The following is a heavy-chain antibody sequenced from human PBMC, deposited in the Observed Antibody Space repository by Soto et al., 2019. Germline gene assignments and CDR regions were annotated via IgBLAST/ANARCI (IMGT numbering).Heavy chain of an antibody. CDR1: GFTFHDYA. V-gene: IGHV3-9*01. Sequence: EVQLVESGGGLVQPGRSLRLSCAASGFTFHDYAMHWVRQAPGKGLEWVSLVSWNSAGLVYADSIKGRFTISRDNAKNSLYLQMNNLRTEDTAFYYCTRGYCTVGSCAFDIWGQGTMVTVSS. D-gene: IGHD2-15*01. CDR2: VSWNSAGL. CDR3: TRGYCTVGSCAFDI. J-gene: IGHJ3*02.